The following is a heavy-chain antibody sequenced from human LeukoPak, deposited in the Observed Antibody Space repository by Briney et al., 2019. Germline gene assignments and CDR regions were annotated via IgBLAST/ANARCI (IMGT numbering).Heavy chain of an antibody. Sequence: SETLSLTCTVSGGSISSYYWSWIRQPPGKGLEWIGYIYYSGSTNYNPSLKSRVTISVDTSKNQFSLKLSSVTAADTAVYYCARDRGGYTYSHDYWGQGTLVTVSS. CDR3: ARDRGGYTYSHDY. V-gene: IGHV4-59*01. D-gene: IGHD5-18*01. CDR2: IYYSGST. J-gene: IGHJ4*02. CDR1: GGSISSYY.